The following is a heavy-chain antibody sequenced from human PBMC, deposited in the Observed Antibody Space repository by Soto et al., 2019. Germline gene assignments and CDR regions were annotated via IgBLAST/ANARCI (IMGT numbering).Heavy chain of an antibody. CDR1: GGSIKSFY. CDR2: FLYSESA. CDR3: ARLGGYCTTSCYGYYAMDV. Sequence: SETLSLTCTVSGGSIKSFYWSWIRQSPGKGLEWLGSFLYSESANYNPSLKSRVTMSVDSSKNQFSLKLTSVTAADTAVYYCARLGGYCTTSCYGYYAMDVWGQGTTVTVSS. J-gene: IGHJ6*02. D-gene: IGHD2-8*01. V-gene: IGHV4-59*12.